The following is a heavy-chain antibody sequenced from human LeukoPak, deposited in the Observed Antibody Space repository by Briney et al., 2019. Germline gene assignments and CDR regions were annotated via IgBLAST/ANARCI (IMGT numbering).Heavy chain of an antibody. CDR1: GFTFSSYS. CDR3: ARVDYSNYLLIYYYYYMDV. V-gene: IGHV3-48*01. CDR2: ISSSSTI. J-gene: IGHJ6*03. Sequence: QPGGSLRLSCAASGFTFSSYSMNWVRQAPGKGLEWVSYISSSSTIYYADSVKGRFTISRDNAKNSLYLQMNSLRAEDTAVYYCARVDYSNYLLIYYYYYMDVWGKGTTVTVSS. D-gene: IGHD4-11*01.